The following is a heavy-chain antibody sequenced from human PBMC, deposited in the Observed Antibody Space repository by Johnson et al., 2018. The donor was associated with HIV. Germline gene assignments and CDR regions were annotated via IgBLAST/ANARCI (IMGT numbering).Heavy chain of an antibody. CDR2: ISYDGSNK. D-gene: IGHD4-23*01. V-gene: IGHV3-30*18. CDR1: GFTFSSYG. CDR3: AKGGATVVTPRGEAFDI. Sequence: QVQLVESGGGVVQPGRSLRLSCAASGFTFSSYGMHWVRQAPGKGLEWLAVISYDGSNKYYGDSVKGRFTISRENSKNTLYLQMNSLRAEDTAVYYCAKGGATVVTPRGEAFDIWGQGAMVTVSS. J-gene: IGHJ3*02.